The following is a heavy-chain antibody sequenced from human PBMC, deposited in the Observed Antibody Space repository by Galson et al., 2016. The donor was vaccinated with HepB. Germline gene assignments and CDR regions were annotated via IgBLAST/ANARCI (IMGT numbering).Heavy chain of an antibody. CDR3: AKVLGAGYCGGSSCAMDV. CDR2: ISSSGGST. Sequence: SLRLSCAASGFTFSSYAMSWVRQAPGKGLEWVSTISSSGGSTYFADSVKGRFTISRDNSKITLYLQMNSLRAEDTAVHYCAKVLGAGYCGGSSCAMDVWGQGTTVTVSS. V-gene: IGHV3-23*01. CDR1: GFTFSSYA. D-gene: IGHD2-15*01. J-gene: IGHJ6*02.